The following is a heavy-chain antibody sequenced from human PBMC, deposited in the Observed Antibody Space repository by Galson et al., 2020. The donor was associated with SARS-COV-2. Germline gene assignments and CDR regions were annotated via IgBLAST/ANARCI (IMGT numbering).Heavy chain of an antibody. Sequence: GESLKISCKGSGYNFADYWIAWVRQMPGKGLEWMGIIFPGDSDSRYSIYGPSFQDQVTMSADKSISTAYLQWSSLKASDTAMYFCARFGGSRLEHNWFDRWGQGTLVTVSS. CDR1: GYNFADYW. CDR3: ARFGGSRLEHNWFDR. J-gene: IGHJ5*02. CDR2: IFPGDSDS. D-gene: IGHD3-10*01. V-gene: IGHV5-51*01.